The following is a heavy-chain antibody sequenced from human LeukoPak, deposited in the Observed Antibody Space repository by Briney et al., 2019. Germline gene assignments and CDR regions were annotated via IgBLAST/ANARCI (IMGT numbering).Heavy chain of an antibody. J-gene: IGHJ3*02. D-gene: IGHD3-22*01. CDR2: ISSSSTI. CDR1: GFTFSSYS. CDR3: ARGPKNYDSSGLDAFDI. V-gene: IGHV3-48*01. Sequence: GGSLRLSCAASGFTFSSYSMNWVRQAPGKGLEWVSYISSSSTIYYADSVKGRFTISRDNAKNSLYLQMNSLRAEDTAVYYCARGPKNYDSSGLDAFDIWGQGTMVTVSS.